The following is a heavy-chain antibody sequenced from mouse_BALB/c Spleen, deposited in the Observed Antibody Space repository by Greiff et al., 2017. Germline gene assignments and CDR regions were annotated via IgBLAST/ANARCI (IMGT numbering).Heavy chain of an antibody. J-gene: IGHJ3*01. CDR1: GFTFSSFG. D-gene: IGHD2-3*01. CDR3: ARSIYDGYTWFAY. CDR2: ISSGSSTI. Sequence: EVKLMESGGGLVQPGGSRKLSCAASGFTFSSFGMHWVRQAPEKGLEWVAYISSGSSTIYYADTVKGRFTISRDNPKNTLFLQMTSLRSEDTAMYYCARSIYDGYTWFAYWGQGTLVTVSA. V-gene: IGHV5-17*02.